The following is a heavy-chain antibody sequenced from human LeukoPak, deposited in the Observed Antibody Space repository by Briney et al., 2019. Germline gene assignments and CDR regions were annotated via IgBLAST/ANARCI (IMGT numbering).Heavy chain of an antibody. D-gene: IGHD1-26*01. CDR1: GGSINSNY. CDR3: ARGRQVGNTGYYFDY. CDR2: ISYSGST. J-gene: IGHJ4*02. V-gene: IGHV4-59*01. Sequence: SETLSLSCTVSGGSINSNYWSWIRQPPEKGLEWIGYISYSGSTNYNPSLKSRVTISLDTSKSQFSLNLNSVTAADTAVYYCARGRQVGNTGYYFDYWGQGTLVTVSS.